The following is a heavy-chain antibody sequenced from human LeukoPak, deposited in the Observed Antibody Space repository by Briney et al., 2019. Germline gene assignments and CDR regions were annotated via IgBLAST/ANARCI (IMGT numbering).Heavy chain of an antibody. CDR2: ISSSSSTI. J-gene: IGHJ6*03. V-gene: IGHV3-48*01. D-gene: IGHD3-3*01. CDR3: AREQGDFWSGYDYYYYMDV. Sequence: GGSLRLSCAASGVTFSSYSMNWVRQAPGKGLEWVSYISSSSSTIYYADSVKGRFTISRDNAKNSLYLQMNSLRAEDAAVYYCAREQGDFWSGYDYYYYMDVWGKGTTVTVSS. CDR1: GVTFSSYS.